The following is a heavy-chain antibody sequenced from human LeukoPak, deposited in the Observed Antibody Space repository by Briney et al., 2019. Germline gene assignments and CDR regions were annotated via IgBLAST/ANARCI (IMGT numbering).Heavy chain of an antibody. CDR1: GFTFSSYG. V-gene: IGHV3-53*01. D-gene: IGHD3-9*01. Sequence: GGSLRLSCAASGFTFSSYGMHWVRQAPGEGLEWVSVIYSGGSTDYADSVKGRFTISRDNSKNTLYLQMNSLRVEDTAVYYCARSSHYDILTGYSEEDAFDIWGQGTMVTVSS. CDR2: IYSGGST. CDR3: ARSSHYDILTGYSEEDAFDI. J-gene: IGHJ3*02.